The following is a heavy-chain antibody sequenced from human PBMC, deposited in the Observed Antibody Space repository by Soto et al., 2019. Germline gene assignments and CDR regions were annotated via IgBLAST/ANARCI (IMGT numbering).Heavy chain of an antibody. Sequence: PGGSLRLSCTASGFTFGGYAMSWFRQAPGKGLEWVGFIRSKAYGGTTECAASVKGRFTISRDDFKSIAYLQMNSLKTADTAVYYCTSDRISGDIAVLVPVILYDGGDAGLQGTTVHVS. CDR1: GFTFGGYA. D-gene: IGHD2-15*01. V-gene: IGHV3-49*03. CDR3: TSDRISGDIAVLVPVILYDGGDA. J-gene: IGHJ6*02. CDR2: IRSKAYGGTT.